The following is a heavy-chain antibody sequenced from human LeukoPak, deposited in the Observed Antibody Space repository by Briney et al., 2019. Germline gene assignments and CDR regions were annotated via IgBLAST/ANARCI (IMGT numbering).Heavy chain of an antibody. CDR1: GFTFSSYW. Sequence: GGSLRLFCAASGFTFSSYWMHWVRQAPGKGLVWVSRINSDGSSTSYADSVKGRFTISRDNAKNTLYLQMNSLRAEDTAVFFSSRRRHTISKADAFDIWGQGTMVTVSS. CDR3: SRRRHTISKADAFDI. D-gene: IGHD3-9*01. V-gene: IGHV3-74*01. CDR2: INSDGSST. J-gene: IGHJ3*02.